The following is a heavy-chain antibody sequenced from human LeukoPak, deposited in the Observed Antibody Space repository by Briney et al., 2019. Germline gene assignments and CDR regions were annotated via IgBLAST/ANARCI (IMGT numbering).Heavy chain of an antibody. Sequence: GGSLRLSCAASGFTFSSYSMNWVRQAPGKGLEWVSYISSSSSTIYYADSVKGRFTISRDNAKNSLYLQMNSLRAEDTAVYYCARDRGGSYSAIDYWGQGTLVTVSS. D-gene: IGHD1-26*01. CDR3: ARDRGGSYSAIDY. CDR2: ISSSSSTI. J-gene: IGHJ4*02. V-gene: IGHV3-48*04. CDR1: GFTFSSYS.